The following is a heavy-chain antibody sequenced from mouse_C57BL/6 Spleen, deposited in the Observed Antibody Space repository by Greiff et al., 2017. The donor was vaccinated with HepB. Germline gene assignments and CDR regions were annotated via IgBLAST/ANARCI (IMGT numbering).Heavy chain of an antibody. CDR2: IDPSDSYT. D-gene: IGHD1-1*01. Sequence: QVQLQQPGAELVRPGTSVKLSCKASGYTFTSYWMHWVKQRPGQGLEWIGVIDPSDSYTNYNQKFKGKATLTVDTSSSTAYMQLSSLTSEDSAVYYCARKDNYYGSSYWYFDVWGTGTTVTVSS. CDR1: GYTFTSYW. V-gene: IGHV1-59*01. CDR3: ARKDNYYGSSYWYFDV. J-gene: IGHJ1*03.